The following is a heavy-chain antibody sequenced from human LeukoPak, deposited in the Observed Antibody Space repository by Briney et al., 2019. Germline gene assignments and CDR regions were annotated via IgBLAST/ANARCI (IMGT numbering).Heavy chain of an antibody. CDR3: VRGQLERPFDFYYGMDV. CDR2: INGDESRT. V-gene: IGHV3-74*01. J-gene: IGHJ6*04. D-gene: IGHD1-1*01. Sequence: GGSLRLSCAASGSTFSSHWMHWVRQGPGKGLVWVARINGDESRTTYADSVRDRFTISRDNAKNTLYLQMNSLRAEDTAVYYCVRGQLERPFDFYYGMDVWGKGTTVTVSS. CDR1: GSTFSSHW.